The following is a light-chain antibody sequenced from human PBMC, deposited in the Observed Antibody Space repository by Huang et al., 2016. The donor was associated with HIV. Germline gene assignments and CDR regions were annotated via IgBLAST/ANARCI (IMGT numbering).Light chain of an antibody. CDR2: TAS. CDR3: HQYNDWPPWGT. J-gene: IGKJ2*01. Sequence: DIQMTQSPSSLSASVGDRVTITCRASQSISRYLNWYQQKPGKAPKLLVYTASTLQSAVPSRFSGSGSETYFTLTISGLQPEDFAVYYCHQYNDWPPWGTFGQGTKLEIK. V-gene: IGKV1-39*01. CDR1: QSISRY.